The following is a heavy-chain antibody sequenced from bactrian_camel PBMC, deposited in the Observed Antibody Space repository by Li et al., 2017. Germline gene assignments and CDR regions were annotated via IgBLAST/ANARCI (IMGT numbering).Heavy chain of an antibody. CDR2: MRSDGRK. CDR1: SFTFDDID. J-gene: IGHJ4*01. D-gene: IGHD2*01. V-gene: IGHV3S60*01. Sequence: GGSVQAGGSLRLSCTVSSFTFDDIDMAWYRRAPGLKCELVSSMRSDGRKWYADSVKGRFTISQDNAKNTVYLQMASLKPEDTAMYYCAADSTGTWLDDYNFWGQGTQVTVS. CDR3: AADSTGTWLDDYNF.